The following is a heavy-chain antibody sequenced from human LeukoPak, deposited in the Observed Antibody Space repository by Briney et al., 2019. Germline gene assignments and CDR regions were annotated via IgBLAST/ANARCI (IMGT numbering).Heavy chain of an antibody. V-gene: IGHV4-61*02. Sequence: SETLSLTRTVSGGSISSGSYYWSWIRQPAGKGLEWIGRIYTSGSTNYNPSLKGRVTISVDTSKNQFSLKLSSVTAADTAVYYCARAYPYSGSKGAFDIWGQGTMVTVSS. J-gene: IGHJ3*02. CDR1: GGSISSGSYY. CDR3: ARAYPYSGSKGAFDI. CDR2: IYTSGST. D-gene: IGHD1-26*01.